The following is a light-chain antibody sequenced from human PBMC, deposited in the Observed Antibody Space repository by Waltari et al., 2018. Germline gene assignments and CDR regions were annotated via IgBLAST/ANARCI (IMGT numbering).Light chain of an antibody. J-gene: IGLJ1*01. CDR2: GFT. V-gene: IGLV2-23*02. CDR3: CSFVGSRTSLYV. Sequence: HHQGNTPKLIIYGFTKRPSGVVDRFSGSKVGNTATLTLSELQAEDETDYYCCSFVGSRTSLYVFGTGTKVSVL.